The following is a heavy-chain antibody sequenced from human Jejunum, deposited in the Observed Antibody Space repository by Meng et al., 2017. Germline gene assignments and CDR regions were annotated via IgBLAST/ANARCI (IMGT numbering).Heavy chain of an antibody. V-gene: IGHV3-23*01. Sequence: SLRLSCVASGFAFGSYIMTWVRQAPGKGMEYVSSISGSGGMTYYADSVKGRFTISRDNSKNTLYLQMNSLGGDDTATYYCGKVDPITANTSGWYGVDYWGQGTLVTVSS. D-gene: IGHD6-13*01. CDR2: ISGSGGMT. CDR1: GFAFGSYI. J-gene: IGHJ4*02. CDR3: GKVDPITANTSGWYGVDY.